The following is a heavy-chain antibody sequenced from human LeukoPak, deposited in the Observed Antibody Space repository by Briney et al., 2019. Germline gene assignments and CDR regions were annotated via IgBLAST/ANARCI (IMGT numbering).Heavy chain of an antibody. Sequence: PGGSLRLSCAASGFTFDDYTMHWVRQAPGKGLEWVSLISWDGGSTYYADSVKGRFTISRDNSKNSLYLQMNSLRTENTALYYCAKAHDSSGHDPHFDYWGQGTLVTVSS. J-gene: IGHJ4*02. CDR1: GFTFDDYT. CDR2: ISWDGGST. V-gene: IGHV3-43*01. D-gene: IGHD3-22*01. CDR3: AKAHDSSGHDPHFDY.